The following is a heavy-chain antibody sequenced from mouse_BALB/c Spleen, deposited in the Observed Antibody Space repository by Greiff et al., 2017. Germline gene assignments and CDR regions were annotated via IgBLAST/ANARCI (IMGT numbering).Heavy chain of an antibody. J-gene: IGHJ2*01. V-gene: IGHV1-7*01. CDR2: INPSTGYT. Sequence: VQLQQSGAELAKPGASVKMSCKASGYTFTSYWMHWVKQRPGQGLEWIGYINPSTGYTEYNQKFKDKATLTADKSSSTAYMQLSSLTSEDSAVYYCATNWDLDYWGQGTTLTVSS. CDR1: GYTFTSYW. CDR3: ATNWDLDY. D-gene: IGHD4-1*01.